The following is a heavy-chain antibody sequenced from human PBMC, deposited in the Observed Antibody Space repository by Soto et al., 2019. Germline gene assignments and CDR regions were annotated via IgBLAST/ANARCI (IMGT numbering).Heavy chain of an antibody. CDR1: GGSVSGSSYW. J-gene: IGHJ4*02. V-gene: IGHV4-39*01. Sequence: ETLSVTCTVAGGSVSGSSYWWGWVRQTPGKGLEWIGSVYYSGSTYYNPSLESRVTISVDKSKNQFSLKLMSLSAADTAVYYCGRLEGLATISYYFDYWGQGALVTVSS. CDR2: VYYSGST. D-gene: IGHD3-9*01. CDR3: GRLEGLATISYYFDY.